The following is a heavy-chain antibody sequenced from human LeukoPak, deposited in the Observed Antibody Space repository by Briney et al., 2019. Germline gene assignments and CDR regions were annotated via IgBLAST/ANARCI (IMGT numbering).Heavy chain of an antibody. V-gene: IGHV3-23*01. CDR3: AKGSSGSRPYYFDY. J-gene: IGHJ4*02. CDR2: ITDRGGRT. Sequence: GGSLRLSCAVSGFTFSRYAMSWVRQAPGEGVEWGSDITDRGGRTYYTDSVKGGFTISRENAKNTLYMKMNTLRAEDTAIYYCAKGSSGSRPYYFDYWGQGTLVTVSS. D-gene: IGHD3-22*01. CDR1: GFTFSRYA.